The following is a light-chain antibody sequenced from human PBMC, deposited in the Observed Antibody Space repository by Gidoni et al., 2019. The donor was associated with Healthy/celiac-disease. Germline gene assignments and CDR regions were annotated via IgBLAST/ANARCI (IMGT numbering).Light chain of an antibody. J-gene: IGLJ2*01. CDR1: SSDVGGYNY. CDR2: EVS. Sequence: HSALTLPASVSGSPGQSITISCTGTSSDVGGYNYVSWYQQHAGKAPKLMIYEVSNRPSGVSNRFSGSKAGNTASLTTSGLQAEDEADYYCSSYTSSSTLVVFGGGTKLTVL. CDR3: SSYTSSSTLVV. V-gene: IGLV2-14*01.